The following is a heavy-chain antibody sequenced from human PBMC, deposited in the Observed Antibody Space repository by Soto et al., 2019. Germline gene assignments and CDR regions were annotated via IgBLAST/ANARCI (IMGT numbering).Heavy chain of an antibody. J-gene: IGHJ4*02. CDR3: AKRDGYYLDF. CDR2: ISGSGAGT. CDR1: GFTFSSYA. D-gene: IGHD3-22*01. V-gene: IGHV3-23*01. Sequence: PGGSLRLSCAASGFTFSSYAMSWVRQAPGKGLEWVSAISGSGAGTYYADSVKGRFTISRDNSKNTLYLQMSSLRVEDTAVYYCAKRDGYYLDFWGPGTLVTVSS.